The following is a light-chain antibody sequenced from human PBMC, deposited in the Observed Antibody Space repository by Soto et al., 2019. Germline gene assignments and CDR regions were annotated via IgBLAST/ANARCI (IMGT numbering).Light chain of an antibody. J-gene: IGKJ1*01. V-gene: IGKV1-5*01. CDR1: QSISSW. CDR2: DAS. CDR3: QRYNSYSP. Sequence: DIQMTQSPATLSASVGDRVTITCRATQSISSWLAWFQQKPGKAPKLLIYDASKLESGVPSRFSGGGSGTEFTLSISSLQPDDFATYYCQRYNSYSPFGQGTKVEIK.